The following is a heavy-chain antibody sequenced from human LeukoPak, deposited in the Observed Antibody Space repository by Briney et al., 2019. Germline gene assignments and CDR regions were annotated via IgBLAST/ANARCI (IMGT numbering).Heavy chain of an antibody. CDR1: CGPHGSSDYY. CDR2: IYYSGST. D-gene: IGHD3-22*01. Sequence: KPSETLSLTRTVSCGPHGSSDYYWGRVPHPPGEGVEWDGSIYYSGSTYYNPSLKSRVTISVDTSKNQFSLNLSSVTAADTAVYYCARHRASSRGGSGYSQGGFDYWGQGTLVTVSS. J-gene: IGHJ4*02. V-gene: IGHV4-39*01. CDR3: ARHRASSRGGSGYSQGGFDY.